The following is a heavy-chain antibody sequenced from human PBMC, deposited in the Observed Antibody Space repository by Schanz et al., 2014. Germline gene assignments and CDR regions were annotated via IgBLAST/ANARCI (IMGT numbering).Heavy chain of an antibody. J-gene: IGHJ4*02. CDR1: GGTFSTYP. V-gene: IGHV1-69*09. CDR3: ASSGAGYSSSWDFDY. D-gene: IGHD6-13*01. Sequence: QVQLVQSGAEVKKPGSSMKVSCKASGGTFSTYPINWLRQAPGQGLEWMGRIIPIHGIVNYAQRFQDRVRITADKSTSTAYMDVISLRSEDTAVYYCASSGAGYSSSWDFDYWGQGAQVIVSS. CDR2: IIPIHGIV.